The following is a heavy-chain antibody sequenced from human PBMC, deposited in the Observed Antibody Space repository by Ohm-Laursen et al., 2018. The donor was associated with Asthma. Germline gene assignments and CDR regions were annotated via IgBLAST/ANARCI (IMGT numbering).Heavy chain of an antibody. CDR3: ARKFSSGWLFDF. J-gene: IGHJ4*02. CDR2: ISTASTFI. D-gene: IGHD6-19*01. Sequence: SLRLSCAASGYTFSRYSIHWVRQFPGKGLEWVASISTASTFIYYADSVRGRFTTSRDNAKNSVYLQMNSLRAEDTALYYCARKFSSGWLFDFWGQGTLVTVSS. V-gene: IGHV3-21*01. CDR1: GYTFSRYS.